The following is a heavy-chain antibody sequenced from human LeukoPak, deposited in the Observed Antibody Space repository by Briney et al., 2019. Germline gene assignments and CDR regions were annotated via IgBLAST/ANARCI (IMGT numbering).Heavy chain of an antibody. Sequence: ASVTVSCKASGYTFTIYYMHWVRQAPGQGLEWVGIINPSGGSTSYAQKFQGRVTMTRDTSTSTVYMELSSLRSEDTAVYYCARSHCSGGSCNDAFDIWGQGTMVTVPS. CDR1: GYTFTIYY. D-gene: IGHD2-15*01. V-gene: IGHV1-46*01. CDR3: ARSHCSGGSCNDAFDI. J-gene: IGHJ3*02. CDR2: INPSGGST.